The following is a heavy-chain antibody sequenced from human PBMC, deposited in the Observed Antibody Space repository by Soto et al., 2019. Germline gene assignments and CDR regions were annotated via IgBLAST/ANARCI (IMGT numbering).Heavy chain of an antibody. D-gene: IGHD1-1*01. CDR2: IIPVFRTT. CDR1: GGNFSRYA. Sequence: SVKVSCKASGGNFSRYAISWPRQAPGQGLEWMGGIIPVFRTTNYEQKLQGRVTITADGSTSTAYMELSSLTSADTAVYYCAKSSPYXLVQTPTGNQYYSPMDVWGQGTTVTVSS. CDR3: AKSSPYXLVQTPTGNQYYSPMDV. J-gene: IGHJ6*02. V-gene: IGHV1-69*13.